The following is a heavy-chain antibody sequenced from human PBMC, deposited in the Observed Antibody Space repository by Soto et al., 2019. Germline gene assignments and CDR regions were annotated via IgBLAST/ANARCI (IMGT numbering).Heavy chain of an antibody. V-gene: IGHV1-69*04. J-gene: IGHJ4*02. Sequence: ASVKVSCKASGGTFSSYTISWVRQAPGQGLEWMGRIIPILGIANYAQKFQGRVTITADKSTSTAYMELSSLRSEDTAVYYCARDRNYYYDSSGCLDYWGQGTLVTVSS. D-gene: IGHD3-22*01. CDR1: GGTFSSYT. CDR3: ARDRNYYYDSSGCLDY. CDR2: IIPILGIA.